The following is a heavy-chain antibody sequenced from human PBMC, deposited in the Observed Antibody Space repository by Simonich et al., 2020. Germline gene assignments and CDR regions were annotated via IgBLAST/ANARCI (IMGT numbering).Heavy chain of an antibody. Sequence: QVQLVQSGAEVKKPGASVKVSCKASGYTFTGYYMHWVRQAPGKGLEWMGWINPNMGRTNDAQKFQGRVTMTRDTSISTAYMELSRLRSDDTAVYYCASSKLATIDYWGQGTLVTVSS. V-gene: IGHV1-2*02. D-gene: IGHD5-12*01. CDR2: INPNMGRT. J-gene: IGHJ4*02. CDR3: ASSKLATIDY. CDR1: GYTFTGYY.